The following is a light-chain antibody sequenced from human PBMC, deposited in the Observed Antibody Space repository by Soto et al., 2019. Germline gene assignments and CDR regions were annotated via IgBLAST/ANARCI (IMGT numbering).Light chain of an antibody. V-gene: IGKV3-20*01. J-gene: IGKJ1*01. Sequence: EIVLTQSPGTLSLSPEERATLSCRDSESVSSSYLAWYQQKPGQAPRLLIYGASSRATCIPDRFSGSGSVTDFTFSLSSLEPEDFAAYYCQQYGSSRTFGQGTKVDIK. CDR3: QQYGSSRT. CDR1: ESVSSSY. CDR2: GAS.